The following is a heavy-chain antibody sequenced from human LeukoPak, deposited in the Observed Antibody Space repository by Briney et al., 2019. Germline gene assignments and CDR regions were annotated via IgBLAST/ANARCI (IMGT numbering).Heavy chain of an antibody. Sequence: SETLSLTCIVSGDSISSSIYYWGWIRRPPGKGLEWIGSIYYSGTTYYNPSLKSRVTISVDTSKNQFSLKLTSLTAADTALYYCAREGSGYYYCDYWGQGTLVTVSS. CDR1: GDSISSSIYY. CDR2: IYYSGTT. D-gene: IGHD3-22*01. V-gene: IGHV4-39*07. CDR3: AREGSGYYYCDY. J-gene: IGHJ4*02.